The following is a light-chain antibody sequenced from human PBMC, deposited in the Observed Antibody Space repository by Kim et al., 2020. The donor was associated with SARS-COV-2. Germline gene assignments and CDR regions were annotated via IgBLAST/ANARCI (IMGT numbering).Light chain of an antibody. Sequence: SLSPGERATLSCRASQSVSSYVAWYQQKPGQAPRLLIYDASNRATGIPARFSGSGSGTDFTLTISSLEPEDFAVYYCQQRSNLITFGQGTRLEIK. V-gene: IGKV3-11*01. CDR1: QSVSSY. J-gene: IGKJ5*01. CDR3: QQRSNLIT. CDR2: DAS.